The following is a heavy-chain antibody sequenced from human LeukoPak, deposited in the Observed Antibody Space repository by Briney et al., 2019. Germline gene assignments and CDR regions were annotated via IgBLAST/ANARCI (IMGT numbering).Heavy chain of an antibody. Sequence: ETLSLTCXVSGGSISNYYWSWIRQPPGKGLEWIGYMYHTGHTMYNSSLKSRVTMSLDTSKNHFSLRLSSVTAADTAVYYCARHPFATPFDYWGPGTLVTVSS. CDR3: ARHPFATPFDY. J-gene: IGHJ4*02. D-gene: IGHD2-15*01. CDR2: MYHTGHT. CDR1: GGSISNYY. V-gene: IGHV4-59*08.